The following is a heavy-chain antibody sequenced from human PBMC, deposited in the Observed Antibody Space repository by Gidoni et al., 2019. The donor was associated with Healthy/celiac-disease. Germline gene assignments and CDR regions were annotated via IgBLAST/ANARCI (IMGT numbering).Heavy chain of an antibody. CDR2: ISWNSGSI. J-gene: IGHJ6*02. D-gene: IGHD3-10*01. CDR3: AKDMSGGSGSSSGYGMDV. CDR1: GFTFDDYA. V-gene: IGHV3-9*01. Sequence: EVQLVESGGGLIQPGRSLRLSCPASGFTFDDYAMHWVRQAPGKGLEWVSGISWNSGSIGYADSVKGRFTISRDNAKNSLYLQMNSLRAEDTALYYCAKDMSGGSGSSSGYGMDVWGQGTTVTVSS.